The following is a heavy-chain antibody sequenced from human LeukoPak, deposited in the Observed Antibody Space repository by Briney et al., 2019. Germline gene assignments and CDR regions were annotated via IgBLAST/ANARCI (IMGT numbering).Heavy chain of an antibody. CDR3: AKDVLLVYEISGFSALPGR. Sequence: WGTLSLSCAASGFTFNNNAMTWLRQAPGKGLEWVSGINGSGAITYYADSVRGRITISRANFKQTLYLQINSLDADAADIYCGAKDVLLVYEISGFSALPGRWGRGTPVTVSS. CDR2: INGSGAIT. D-gene: IGHD3-22*01. CDR1: GFTFNNNA. J-gene: IGHJ2*01. V-gene: IGHV3-23*01.